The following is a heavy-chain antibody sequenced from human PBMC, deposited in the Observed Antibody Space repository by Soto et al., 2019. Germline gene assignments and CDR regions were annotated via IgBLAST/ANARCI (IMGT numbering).Heavy chain of an antibody. J-gene: IGHJ4*02. V-gene: IGHV4-59*01. CDR1: GGSISSYY. D-gene: IGHD3-3*01. CDR2: IYYSGST. Sequence: SETLSLTCTVSGGSISSYYWSWIRQPPGKGLEWIGYIYYSGSTNYNPSLKSRVTISVDTSKNQFSLKLSSVTAADTAVYYCARTPKDFGVVLYYFDYWGQGTLVTVSS. CDR3: ARTPKDFGVVLYYFDY.